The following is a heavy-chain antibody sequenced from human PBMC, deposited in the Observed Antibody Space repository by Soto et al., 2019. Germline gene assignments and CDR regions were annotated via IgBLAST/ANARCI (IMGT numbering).Heavy chain of an antibody. CDR3: ARDRGEKATEEYYFDY. V-gene: IGHV3-33*01. CDR2: IWYDGSNK. CDR1: GFTFSSYG. J-gene: IGHJ4*02. Sequence: QVQLVESGGGVVQPGRSLRLSCAASGFTFSSYGMHWVRQAPGKGLEWVAVIWYDGSNKYYADSVKGRFTISRDNSKNTLYLQMNSLRAEDTAVYYCARDRGEKATEEYYFDYWGQGTLVTVSS. D-gene: IGHD3-10*01.